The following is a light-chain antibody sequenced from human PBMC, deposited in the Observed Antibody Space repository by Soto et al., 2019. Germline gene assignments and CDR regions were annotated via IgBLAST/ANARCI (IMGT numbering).Light chain of an antibody. CDR2: DAS. J-gene: IGKJ4*01. CDR1: QSVSNC. V-gene: IGKV3-11*01. CDR3: QQRSSWPLLT. Sequence: EIVFTQSPATLSLSPGERATLSCRASQSVSNCLAWFQQRPGQAPRLLIYDASNRATGIPAGFSGSGSGTDFTLTISSLEPEDFAVYYCQQRSSWPLLTFGGGTKVEI.